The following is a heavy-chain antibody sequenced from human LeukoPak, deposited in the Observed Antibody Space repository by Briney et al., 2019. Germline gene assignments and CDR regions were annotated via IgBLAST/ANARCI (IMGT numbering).Heavy chain of an antibody. V-gene: IGHV4-39*01. Sequence: SETLSLTCTVSGGSISSSSYYWGWIRQPPGKGLEWIGSIFYTGSTYHNPSLKSRVTISVDTSKNQFSLKLSSVTAADTAAYYCVRHSYCGGDCYWFDYWGQGTLVTVSS. J-gene: IGHJ4*02. D-gene: IGHD2-21*02. CDR3: VRHSYCGGDCYWFDY. CDR1: GGSISSSSYY. CDR2: IFYTGST.